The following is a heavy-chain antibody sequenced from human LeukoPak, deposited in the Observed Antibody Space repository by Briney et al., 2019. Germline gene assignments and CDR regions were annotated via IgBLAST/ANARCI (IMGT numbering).Heavy chain of an antibody. J-gene: IGHJ4*02. D-gene: IGHD4-11*01. CDR1: GFTFSRYW. CDR2: INNDESST. Sequence: GGSLRLSCAASGFTFSRYWMHWVRQGPGKGLVWISRINNDESSTNYADSAKGRFTISRDNAKNTLYLQMNSLRAEDTALYYCARVPPNSPIDYWGQGTLVTVSS. CDR3: ARVPPNSPIDY. V-gene: IGHV3-74*01.